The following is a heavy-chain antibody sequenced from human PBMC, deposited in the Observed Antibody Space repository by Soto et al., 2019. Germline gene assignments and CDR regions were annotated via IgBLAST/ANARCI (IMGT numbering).Heavy chain of an antibody. CDR1: GFTFSSYA. J-gene: IGHJ4*02. D-gene: IGHD4-17*01. CDR2: ISGSGSNP. Sequence: EVQVLESGGGLVQPGGSLRLSCAASGFTFSSYAMSWVRQAPGQGLEWVSAISGSGSNPYYADYVKGRFTISRDNYKNTLYLQMNILRTEDTALYYCAKTASMTIRDGFDHWGQGTLVTVSS. V-gene: IGHV3-23*01. CDR3: AKTASMTIRDGFDH.